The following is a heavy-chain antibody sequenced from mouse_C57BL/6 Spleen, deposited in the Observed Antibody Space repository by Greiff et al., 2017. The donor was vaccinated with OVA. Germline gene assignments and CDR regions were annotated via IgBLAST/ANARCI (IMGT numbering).Heavy chain of an antibody. J-gene: IGHJ4*01. Sequence: QVQLQQSGPALVKPGASVQISCQASGYAFSSSWMNWVKQRPGKGLEWIGRIYPGDGDTNYNGKFKGEATLTADKSSSTAYMQLSSLTSEDSAVYFCARSFYDYAMDYWGQGTSVTVSS. V-gene: IGHV1-82*01. D-gene: IGHD2-3*01. CDR1: GYAFSSSW. CDR2: IYPGDGDT. CDR3: ARSFYDYAMDY.